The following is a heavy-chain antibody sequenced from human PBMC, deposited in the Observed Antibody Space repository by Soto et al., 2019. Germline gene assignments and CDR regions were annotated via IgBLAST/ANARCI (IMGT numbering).Heavy chain of an antibody. CDR2: IDPSDSYT. Sequence: VESLKISCKGSGYSFTSYWISWVRQMPGKGLEWMGRIDPSDSYTNYSPSFQGHVTISADKSISTAYLQWSSLKASDTAMYYCARLLSGYSYGSMVVYGMDVWGQGTTVTVSS. V-gene: IGHV5-10-1*01. CDR3: ARLLSGYSYGSMVVYGMDV. CDR1: GYSFTSYW. J-gene: IGHJ6*02. D-gene: IGHD5-18*01.